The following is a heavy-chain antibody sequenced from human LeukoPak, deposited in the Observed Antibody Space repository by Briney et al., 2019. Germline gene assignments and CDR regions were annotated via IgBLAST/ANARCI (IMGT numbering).Heavy chain of an antibody. J-gene: IGHJ4*02. Sequence: SETLSLTCTVSGYSISSGYYWGWIRQPPGKGLEWIGNIYYSGSTYYNPSLKSRVTISVDTSKNQFSLKLSSVTAADTAAYYCASESFTVLFDYWGQGTLVTVSS. CDR1: GYSISSGYY. CDR3: ASESFTVLFDY. D-gene: IGHD4-17*01. V-gene: IGHV4-38-2*02. CDR2: IYYSGST.